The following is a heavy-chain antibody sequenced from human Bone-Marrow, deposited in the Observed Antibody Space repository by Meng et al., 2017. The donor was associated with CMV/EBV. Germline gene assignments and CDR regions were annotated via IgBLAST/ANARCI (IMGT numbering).Heavy chain of an antibody. CDR2: INWNGGST. Sequence: GGSLRLSCAASGFTFSTYAMSWVRQAPGKGLEWLSGINWNGGSTGYADSVRGRFTISRDSVKKSLYLQMNSLRAEDTAVYYCARWKPRVDYWGQGTRVTGSS. J-gene: IGHJ4*02. CDR3: ARWKPRVDY. V-gene: IGHV3-20*04. CDR1: GFTFSTYA. D-gene: IGHD1-1*01.